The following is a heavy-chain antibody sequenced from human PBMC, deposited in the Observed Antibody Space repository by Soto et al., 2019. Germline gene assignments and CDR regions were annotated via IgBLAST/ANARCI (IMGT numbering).Heavy chain of an antibody. Sequence: SETLSLTCTVSGGSISSYYWSWIRQPPGKGLEWIGYIYYSGSTNYNPSLKSRVTISVDTSKNQFSLKLSSVTAADTAVYYCARDSRVVVAAYSLLGMDVWGQGNTVTVSS. CDR1: GGSISSYY. CDR2: IYYSGST. D-gene: IGHD2-15*01. CDR3: ARDSRVVVAAYSLLGMDV. V-gene: IGHV4-59*01. J-gene: IGHJ6*02.